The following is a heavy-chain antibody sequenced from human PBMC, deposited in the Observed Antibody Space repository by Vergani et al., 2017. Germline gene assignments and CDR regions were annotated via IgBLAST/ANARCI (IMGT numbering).Heavy chain of an antibody. Sequence: QVQLAESGGGRFQPGRSRRLSCAASGFTFSGHAIHGVRQAPGKGLEGVAVISNDGSKKYYADSVKGRFTISRDNSKNTLDLQMNSLRTQDTAVYYCAKAGSVTSGSLQYNFYMDVWGKGTTVTVS. CDR3: AKAGSVTSGSLQYNFYMDV. V-gene: IGHV3-30*18. D-gene: IGHD3-10*01. J-gene: IGHJ6*03. CDR2: ISNDGSKK. CDR1: GFTFSGHA.